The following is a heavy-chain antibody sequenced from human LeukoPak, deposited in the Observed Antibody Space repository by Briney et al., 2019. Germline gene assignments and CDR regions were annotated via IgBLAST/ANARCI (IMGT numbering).Heavy chain of an antibody. D-gene: IGHD3/OR15-3a*01. J-gene: IGHJ4*02. Sequence: GASVKVSCKASGYTFTSYGITWVRQAPGQGLEWMGYISAYNGDINYAQKFQGRVTMTTDTSTSTAYMELRSLRSDDTAMYYCARILDYHLVWYFDYWGQGTLVTVSS. CDR3: ARILDYHLVWYFDY. V-gene: IGHV1-18*04. CDR1: GYTFTSYG. CDR2: ISAYNGDI.